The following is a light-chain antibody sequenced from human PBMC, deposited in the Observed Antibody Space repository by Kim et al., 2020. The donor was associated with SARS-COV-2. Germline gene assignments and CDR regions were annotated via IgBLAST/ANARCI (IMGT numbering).Light chain of an antibody. J-gene: IGKJ1*01. CDR3: QQYNSYRT. CDR1: QSISSW. Sequence: SASVGDRVTITCRASQSISSWLAWYQQKPGKAPKLLIYKASSLESGVPSRFSGSGFGTEFTLTISSLQPDDFATYYCQQYNSYRTFGQGTKVDIK. CDR2: KAS. V-gene: IGKV1-5*03.